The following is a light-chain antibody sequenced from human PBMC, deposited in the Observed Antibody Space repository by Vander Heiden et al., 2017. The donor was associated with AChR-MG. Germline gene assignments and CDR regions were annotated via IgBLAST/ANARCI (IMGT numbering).Light chain of an antibody. V-gene: IGKV3-15*01. CDR1: QSVSSN. CDR3: QQDNTLWT. Sequence: DIVMTQSPATLSVSPGERATLSCRASQSVSSNLAWYQQKPGQAPRLLIYGASTRATGIPDRFSGSGSGKEFTLTITSLQSEDFAVYYWQQDNTLWTFGQGTKVEIK. CDR2: GAS. J-gene: IGKJ1*01.